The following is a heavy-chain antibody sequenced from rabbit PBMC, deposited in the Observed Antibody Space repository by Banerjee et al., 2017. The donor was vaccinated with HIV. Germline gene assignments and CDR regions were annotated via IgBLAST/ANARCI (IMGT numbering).Heavy chain of an antibody. D-gene: IGHD1-1*01. V-gene: IGHV1S39*01. CDR2: IDLVFGST. CDR1: GFDFSHYG. CDR3: ARDSVDSGHYAFDL. J-gene: IGHJ4*01. Sequence: QEQLVESGGGLVQPGGSLKLSCKASGFDFSHYGVSWVRQAPGKGLEWIGYIDLVFGSTYYASWVNGRFTISKTSSTTVTLQMTSLTAADTATYFCARDSVDSGHYAFDLWGPGTLVT.